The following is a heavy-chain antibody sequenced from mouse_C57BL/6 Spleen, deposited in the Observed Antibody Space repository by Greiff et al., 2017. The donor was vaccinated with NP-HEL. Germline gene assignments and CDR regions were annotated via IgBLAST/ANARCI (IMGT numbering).Heavy chain of an antibody. CDR1: GFTFSDYY. J-gene: IGHJ4*01. V-gene: IGHV5-16*01. Sequence: DVQLVESEGGLVQPGSSMKLSCTASGFTFSDYYMAWVRQVPEKGLEWVANINYDGSSTYYLDSLKSRFIISRDNAKNILYLQMSSLKSEDTATYYCARDGAGSAMDYWGQGTSVTVSS. CDR3: ARDGAGSAMDY. D-gene: IGHD1-1*01. CDR2: INYDGSST.